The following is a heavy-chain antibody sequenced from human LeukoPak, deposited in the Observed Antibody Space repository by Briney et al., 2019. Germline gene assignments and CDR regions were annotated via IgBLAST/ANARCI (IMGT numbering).Heavy chain of an antibody. V-gene: IGHV1-18*01. Sequence: SVKVSCKASGYTFTSYGISWVRQAPGQGLEWMGWISAYNGNTNYAQKLQGRVTMTTDTSTSTAYMELRSLRSDDTAVYYCARDTNSYDPASIPTRYWGQGTLVTVSS. CDR3: ARDTNSYDPASIPTRY. D-gene: IGHD3-22*01. J-gene: IGHJ4*02. CDR2: ISAYNGNT. CDR1: GYTFTSYG.